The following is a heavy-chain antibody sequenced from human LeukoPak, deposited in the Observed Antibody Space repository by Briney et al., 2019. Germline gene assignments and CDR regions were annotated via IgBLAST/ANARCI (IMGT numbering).Heavy chain of an antibody. V-gene: IGHV4-39*07. Sequence: SETLSLTCTVSGGPISSSSYYWGWIRQPPGKGLEWIGSIYYSGSTHYNPSLKSRVTISVDTSKNQFSLKLSSVTAADTAVYYCARDIAVAGTDYWGQGTLVTVSS. CDR2: IYYSGST. CDR3: ARDIAVAGTDY. D-gene: IGHD6-19*01. CDR1: GGPISSSSYY. J-gene: IGHJ4*02.